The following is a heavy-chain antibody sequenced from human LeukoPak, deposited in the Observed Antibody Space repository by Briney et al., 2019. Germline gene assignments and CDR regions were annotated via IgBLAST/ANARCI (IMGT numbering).Heavy chain of an antibody. CDR1: GFTVSSNY. CDR2: IYSGGST. Sequence: GGSLRLSCAASGFTVSSNYMSWVRQAPGKGLEWVSVIYSGGSTYYADSVKGRFTISRDNSKNTLYLQMNSLRAEDTAVYYCARGGYSSSWYVSDAYYFDYRGQGTLVTVSS. V-gene: IGHV3-53*01. J-gene: IGHJ4*02. D-gene: IGHD6-13*01. CDR3: ARGGYSSSWYVSDAYYFDY.